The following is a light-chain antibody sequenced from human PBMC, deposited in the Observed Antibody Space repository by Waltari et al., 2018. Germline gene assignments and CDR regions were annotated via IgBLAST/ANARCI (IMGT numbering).Light chain of an antibody. V-gene: IGLV7-46*01. CDR1: PGAVTSGHY. J-gene: IGLJ2*01. Sequence: QAVVTQEPSLTVSPGGTVTLTCGSSPGAVTSGHYPYWFQQKPGQAPRTLLYDTSNKHSWTPARFSGSLLGGKAALTLSGAQPEDEAEYYCLLSYSGPRVFGGGTKLTVL. CDR2: DTS. CDR3: LLSYSGPRV.